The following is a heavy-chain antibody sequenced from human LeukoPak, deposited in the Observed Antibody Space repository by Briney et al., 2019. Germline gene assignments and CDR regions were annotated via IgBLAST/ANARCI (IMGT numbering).Heavy chain of an antibody. CDR1: GGSISSYY. CDR3: ARLYDSSGYYDYYYYYMDV. V-gene: IGHV4-59*01. J-gene: IGHJ6*03. Sequence: SETLSLTCTVSGGSISSYYWSWIRQPPGKGLEWIGYIYYSGSTNYNPSLKSRVTISVDTSKNQFSLKLSSVTAADTAVYYCARLYDSSGYYDYYYYYMDVWGKGTTVTVSS. D-gene: IGHD3-22*01. CDR2: IYYSGST.